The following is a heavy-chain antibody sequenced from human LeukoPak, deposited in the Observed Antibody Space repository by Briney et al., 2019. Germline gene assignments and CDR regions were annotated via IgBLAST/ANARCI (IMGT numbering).Heavy chain of an antibody. J-gene: IGHJ6*02. Sequence: SQTLSLTCAISGDSVSSNSVGWHWIRQSTSRGLEWLGRTYYRSKWYYDYAVSVKSRITFNPDTSKNQFSLQLNSVTPEDTAVYYCARNRAYAMDVWGLGTTVTVSS. CDR1: GDSVSSNSVG. CDR2: TYYRSKWYY. CDR3: ARNRAYAMDV. D-gene: IGHD2-2*01. V-gene: IGHV6-1*01.